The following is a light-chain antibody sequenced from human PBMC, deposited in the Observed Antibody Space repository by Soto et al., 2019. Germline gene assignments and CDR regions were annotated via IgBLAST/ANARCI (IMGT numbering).Light chain of an antibody. J-gene: IGKJ5*01. V-gene: IGKV1-9*01. CDR2: VAS. Sequence: DIQLTQSPSFLSASVGDRVTITCRASQGISNYLAWYQQKPGKAPNLLIYVASTLQSGVPSRFSGSGSGTEFTPTISSLQLEDLAAYYCQQLFSIPPTFGQGTRLEIK. CDR1: QGISNY. CDR3: QQLFSIPPT.